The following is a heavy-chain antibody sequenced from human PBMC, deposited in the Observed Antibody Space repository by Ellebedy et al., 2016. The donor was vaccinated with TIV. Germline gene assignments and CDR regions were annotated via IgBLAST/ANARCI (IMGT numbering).Heavy chain of an antibody. Sequence: MPSETLSFTCSVSGGPITPYYWSWIRQPPGKGLEWIGYVYYTGSTEYNPSLTGRVSMSVDTANNHFSLQLTSVTAADTAVYYCAREGALHGDYGYFFDYWGQGALVIVSS. CDR2: VYYTGST. CDR3: AREGALHGDYGYFFDY. CDR1: GGPITPYY. J-gene: IGHJ4*02. V-gene: IGHV4-59*01. D-gene: IGHD4-17*01.